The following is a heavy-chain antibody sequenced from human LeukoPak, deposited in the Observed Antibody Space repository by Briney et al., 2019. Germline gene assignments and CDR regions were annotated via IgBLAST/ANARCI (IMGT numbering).Heavy chain of an antibody. D-gene: IGHD3-3*01. J-gene: IGHJ5*02. CDR1: GYTFTGYY. CDR3: ARDLSELRFLEWLSHDNWFDP. V-gene: IGHV1-2*02. Sequence: ASVKVSCKASGYTFTGYYMHWVRQAPGQGLEWMGWINPNSGGTNYAQKLQGRVTMTTDTSTSTAYMELRSLRSDDTAVYYCARDLSELRFLEWLSHDNWFDPWGQGTLVTVSS. CDR2: INPNSGGT.